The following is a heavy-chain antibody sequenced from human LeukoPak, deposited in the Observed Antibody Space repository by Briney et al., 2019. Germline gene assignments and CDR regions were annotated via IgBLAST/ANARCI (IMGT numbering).Heavy chain of an antibody. CDR2: IRYDGSNK. V-gene: IGHV3-30*02. CDR1: GFTFSSYG. J-gene: IGHJ4*02. D-gene: IGHD1-26*01. CDR3: AKGAGARWELLLDY. Sequence: GGSLRLSCAASGFTFSSYGMHWVRQAPGKGLEWVAFIRYDGSNKYYADSVKGRFTISRDNSKNTLYLQMNSLRAEDTAVYYCAKGAGARWELLLDYWGQGTLVTVSS.